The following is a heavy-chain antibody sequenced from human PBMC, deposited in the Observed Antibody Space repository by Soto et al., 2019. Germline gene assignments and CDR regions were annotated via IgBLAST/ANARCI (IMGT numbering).Heavy chain of an antibody. Sequence: SETLSLTCAVSGSSISSNIWWGWIRQPPGKGLEWIGYFYYGGSTYYNPSLESRVTMSGDPSKNQISLKLTSVTAVDTAVYYCARIQAARLDYYYYMDVWGQGTTVTVSS. V-gene: IGHV4-28*01. CDR3: ARIQAARLDYYYYMDV. J-gene: IGHJ6*03. D-gene: IGHD6-6*01. CDR2: FYYGGST. CDR1: GSSISSNIW.